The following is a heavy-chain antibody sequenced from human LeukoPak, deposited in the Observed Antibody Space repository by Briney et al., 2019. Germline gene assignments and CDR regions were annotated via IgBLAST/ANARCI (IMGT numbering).Heavy chain of an antibody. CDR1: GFNFSKFG. CDR2: ISYDGSNK. CDR3: ARAEYYYDSSGYYFDY. Sequence: GALRLSLSASGFNFSKFGIDWGRQAPGKGLEGVAGISYDGSNKYYADSVKGRFTISRDNSKNTLYLQMNSLRAEDTAVYYCARAEYYYDSSGYYFDYWGQGTLVTVSS. V-gene: IGHV3-30*03. J-gene: IGHJ4*02. D-gene: IGHD3-22*01.